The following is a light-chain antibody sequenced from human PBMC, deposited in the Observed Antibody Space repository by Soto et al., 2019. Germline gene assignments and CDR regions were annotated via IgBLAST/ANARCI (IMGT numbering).Light chain of an antibody. V-gene: IGKV3-20*01. Sequence: EIVLTQSPGTLSLSPGKRATLSCRASQSVSSSYLAWYQQKPGQTPRLLIHGVSSRATGIPDRFSGSGSGTDFTLTISSLQPDDFATYYCQQYNSYSRTFGQGTKVDIK. J-gene: IGKJ1*01. CDR3: QQYNSYSRT. CDR1: QSVSSSY. CDR2: GVS.